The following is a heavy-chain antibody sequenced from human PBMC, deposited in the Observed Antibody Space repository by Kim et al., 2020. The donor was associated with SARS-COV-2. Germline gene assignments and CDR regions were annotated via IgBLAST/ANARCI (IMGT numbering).Heavy chain of an antibody. CDR1: GYTFTTHA. CDR3: ARAKAASGTWISHFY. CDR2: INAQIGLT. D-gene: IGHD6-13*01. Sequence: ASVKVSCKASGYTFTTHAILWVRQAPGQRPEWMGWINAQIGLTKYSQKFQGRVTITTNTSTTIVYMELSSLTSEDTGVYYCARAKAASGTWISHFYW. J-gene: IGHJ4*01. V-gene: IGHV1-3*01.